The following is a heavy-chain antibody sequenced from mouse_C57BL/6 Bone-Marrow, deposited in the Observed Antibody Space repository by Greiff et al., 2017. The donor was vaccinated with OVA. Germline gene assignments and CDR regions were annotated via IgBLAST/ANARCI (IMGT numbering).Heavy chain of an antibody. CDR2: INPDSSTI. CDR3: TRLYYYGSSDR. Sequence: EVQLQESGGGLVQPGGSLKLSCAASGFDFSRYWMSWVRQAPGKGLEWIGEINPDSSTINYTPSLKDKFIISRDNAKNTLYLQMSKVRSEDTALDYGTRLYYYGSSDRWGQGTLVTVSA. V-gene: IGHV4-1*02. CDR1: GFDFSRYW. D-gene: IGHD1-1*01. J-gene: IGHJ3*01.